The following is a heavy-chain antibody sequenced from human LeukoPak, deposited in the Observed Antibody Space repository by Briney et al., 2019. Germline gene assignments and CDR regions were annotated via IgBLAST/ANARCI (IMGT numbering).Heavy chain of an antibody. CDR2: MNPNSGNT. CDR3: ARGREWLVYYYYYGMDV. V-gene: IGHV1-8*01. Sequence: ASVKVSCKASGYTFTSYDINWVRQATGQGLEWMGWMNPNSGNTGYAQKFQGRATMTRNTSISTAYMELSSLRSEDTAVYYCARGREWLVYYYYYGMDVWGHGTTVTVSS. D-gene: IGHD6-19*01. J-gene: IGHJ6*02. CDR1: GYTFTSYD.